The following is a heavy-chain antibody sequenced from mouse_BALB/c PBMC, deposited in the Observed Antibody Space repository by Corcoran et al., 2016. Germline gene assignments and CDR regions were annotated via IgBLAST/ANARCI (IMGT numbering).Heavy chain of an antibody. J-gene: IGHJ2*01. CDR2: IDPANGST. CDR1: GFNIKDTY. V-gene: IGHV14-3*02. CDR3: GRSREGNYVVY. D-gene: IGHD2-1*01. Sequence: EVQLQQSGAELVKPGASVKLSCTASGFNIKDTYMHWVKQRPEQGLEWIGRIDPANGSTKYDPKFKGKATMTADTSSNTVYLQLSSLTSEATAVYYCGRSREGNYVVYWGQGTTLTVSS.